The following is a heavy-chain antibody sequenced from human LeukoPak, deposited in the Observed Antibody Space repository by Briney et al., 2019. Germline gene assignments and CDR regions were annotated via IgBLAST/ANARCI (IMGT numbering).Heavy chain of an antibody. CDR1: GFTFGDYA. Sequence: GGSLRLSRTASGFTFGDYAMSWVRQAPGKGLEWVGFIRSKAYGGTTEYAASVKGRFTISRDDSKSIAYLQMNSLKTEDTAVYYCTRGYCSSTSCYHYYMDVWGKGTTVTISS. D-gene: IGHD2-2*01. CDR3: TRGYCSSTSCYHYYMDV. CDR2: IRSKAYGGTT. V-gene: IGHV3-49*04. J-gene: IGHJ6*03.